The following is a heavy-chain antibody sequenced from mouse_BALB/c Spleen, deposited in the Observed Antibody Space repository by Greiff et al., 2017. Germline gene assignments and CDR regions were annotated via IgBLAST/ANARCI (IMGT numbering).Heavy chain of an antibody. D-gene: IGHD2-14*01. CDR1: GYTFTSYW. CDR3: ARHYRYDGEAWFAY. V-gene: IGHV1-7*01. CDR2: INPSTGYT. Sequence: QVHVKQSGAELAKPGASVKMSCKASGYTFTSYWMHWVKQRPGQGLEWIGYINPSTGYTEYNQKFKDKATLTADKSSSTAYMQLSSLTSEDSAVYYCARHYRYDGEAWFAYWGQGTLVTVSA. J-gene: IGHJ3*01.